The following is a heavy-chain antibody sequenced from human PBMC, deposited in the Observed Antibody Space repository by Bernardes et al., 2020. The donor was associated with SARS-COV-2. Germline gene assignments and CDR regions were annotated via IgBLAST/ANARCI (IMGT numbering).Heavy chain of an antibody. Sequence: GGSLRLSFAASGFIVSSSYMSWVRQAPGKGLEWVSIIYRGGNTYYGDSVKGRFTISRDDSKNTLYLQMNSLRGEDTAVYYCARRDRSSWAHDCWGQGTLVTVSS. CDR2: IYRGGNT. CDR3: ARRDRSSWAHDC. CDR1: GFIVSSSY. J-gene: IGHJ4*02. D-gene: IGHD6-13*01. V-gene: IGHV3-66*04.